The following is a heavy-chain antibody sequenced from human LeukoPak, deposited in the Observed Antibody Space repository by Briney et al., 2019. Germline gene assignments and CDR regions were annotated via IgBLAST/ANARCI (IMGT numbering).Heavy chain of an antibody. V-gene: IGHV4-59*08. CDR2: LYHSGAA. Sequence: PSETLSLTCTVSGDSISNYYWTWIRQTPGKGLEWIGNLYHSGAADYNPSLKTRVTTSVDTSKDQFSLSLRSPTAADTAVYFCARLGKTYYMDVWGTGTTVTVSS. CDR3: ARLGKTYYMDV. D-gene: IGHD1/OR15-1a*01. J-gene: IGHJ6*03. CDR1: GDSISNYY.